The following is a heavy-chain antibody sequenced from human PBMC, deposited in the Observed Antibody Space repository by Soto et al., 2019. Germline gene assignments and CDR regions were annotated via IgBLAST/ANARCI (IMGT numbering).Heavy chain of an antibody. D-gene: IGHD3-9*01. Sequence: QVQLVQSGAEVKKPGASVKVSCTASGYTFTSYGISWVRQAPGQVLEWMGWISAYNGNTNYAQKLQGRVTMTTDTSTSTAYMELRSLSSDDTAVYYCARIALPYDDISHPVDYWGQGTLVTVSS. CDR1: GYTFTSYG. J-gene: IGHJ4*02. CDR2: ISAYNGNT. V-gene: IGHV1-18*01. CDR3: ARIALPYDDISHPVDY.